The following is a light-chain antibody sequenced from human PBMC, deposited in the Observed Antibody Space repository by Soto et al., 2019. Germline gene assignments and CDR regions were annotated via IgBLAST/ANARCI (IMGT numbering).Light chain of an antibody. CDR2: KAS. CDR1: QSISSW. CDR3: QQYNSYSTWT. Sequence: QMTQSPSTLSASVGDRVTITCRASQSISSWLAWYQQKPGKAPKLLIYKASSLESGVPSRFSGSGSGTEFTLTISSLQPDDFATYYCQQYNSYSTWTFGQGTKVDIK. V-gene: IGKV1-5*03. J-gene: IGKJ1*01.